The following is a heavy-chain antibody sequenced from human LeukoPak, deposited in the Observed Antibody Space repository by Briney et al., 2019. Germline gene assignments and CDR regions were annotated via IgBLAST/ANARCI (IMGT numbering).Heavy chain of an antibody. CDR3: AKESSRWQYFDY. J-gene: IGHJ4*02. V-gene: IGHV3-30*02. D-gene: IGHD6-13*01. CDR1: GFPFSTYG. CDR2: IQYDGNSQ. Sequence: GGSLRLSCAASGFPFSTYGMHWVRQAPGKGLEWVTFIQYDGNSQYYADSVKGRFTISRDNSKNTLYLQMNSLGAEDTAVYYCAKESSRWQYFDYWGQGTLVTVSS.